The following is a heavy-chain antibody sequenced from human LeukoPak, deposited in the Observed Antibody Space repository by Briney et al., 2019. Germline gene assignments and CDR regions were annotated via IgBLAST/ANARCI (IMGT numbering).Heavy chain of an antibody. CDR1: GYTFTSYA. V-gene: IGHV7-4-1*02. D-gene: IGHD3-22*01. CDR3: ARNRGTYYYDSSGYPDI. J-gene: IGHJ3*02. CDR2: INTNTGNP. Sequence: ASVKVSCKASGYTFTSYAMNWVRQAPGQGLEWMGWINTNTGNPTYAQGFTGRFVFSLDTSVSTAYLQISSLQAEDTAVYYCARNRGTYYYDSSGYPDIWGQGTMVTVSS.